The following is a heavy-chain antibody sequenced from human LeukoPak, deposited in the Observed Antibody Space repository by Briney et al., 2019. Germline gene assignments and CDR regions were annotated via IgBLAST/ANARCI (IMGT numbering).Heavy chain of an antibody. V-gene: IGHV3-48*01. J-gene: IGHJ4*02. CDR3: ARGAVAGSFDY. CDR2: ISSSSSTI. CDR1: GFTFSSYS. Sequence: GGSLRLSCAASGFTFSSYSMNWVRQAPGKGLEWISYISSSSSTIYYADSVKGRFTISRDNAKNSLYLQMNSLRAEDTAVYYCARGAVAGSFDYWGQGTLVTVSS. D-gene: IGHD6-19*01.